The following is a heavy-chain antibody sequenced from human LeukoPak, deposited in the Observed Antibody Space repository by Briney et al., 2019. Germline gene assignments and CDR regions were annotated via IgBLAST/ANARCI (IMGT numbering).Heavy chain of an antibody. V-gene: IGHV3-66*01. CDR3: ARGEGYYGSGESNGMDV. J-gene: IGHJ6*02. Sequence: PGGSLRLSCAASGFTVSNNYMNWVGQAPGKGLEWVSVIYSGGSTYYANSVKGRFTISRDNSKNTLYLRMNSLRAEDTAVYYCARGEGYYGSGESNGMDVWGQGTTVTVSS. CDR1: GFTVSNNY. CDR2: IYSGGST. D-gene: IGHD3-10*01.